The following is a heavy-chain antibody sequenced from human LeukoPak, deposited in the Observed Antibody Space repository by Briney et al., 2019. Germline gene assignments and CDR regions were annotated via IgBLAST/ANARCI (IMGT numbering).Heavy chain of an antibody. J-gene: IGHJ4*02. D-gene: IGHD6-19*01. V-gene: IGHV3-74*01. Sequence: GGSLRLSCAASGFSFSRYWMHWVRQAPGKGLLWVSRINSDGSSTSYADSVRGRFTISRDNAKNTLYLQMSSLRAEDTAVYYCATLEARGWPDYWGPGTLVTVSS. CDR1: GFSFSRYW. CDR2: INSDGSST. CDR3: ATLEARGWPDY.